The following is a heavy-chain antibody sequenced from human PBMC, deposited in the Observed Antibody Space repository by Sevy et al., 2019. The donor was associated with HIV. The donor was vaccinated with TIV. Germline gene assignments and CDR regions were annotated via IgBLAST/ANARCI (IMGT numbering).Heavy chain of an antibody. CDR3: ARDNLADYGGNSAYYYGMDV. J-gene: IGHJ6*02. Sequence: GESLKISCAASGFTFSSYSMNWVRQAPGKGLEWVSSISSSSSYIYYADSVKGRFTISRDNAKNSLYLQMNSLRAEDTAVYYCARDNLADYGGNSAYYYGMDVWGQGTTVTVSS. CDR1: GFTFSSYS. D-gene: IGHD4-17*01. CDR2: ISSSSSYI. V-gene: IGHV3-21*01.